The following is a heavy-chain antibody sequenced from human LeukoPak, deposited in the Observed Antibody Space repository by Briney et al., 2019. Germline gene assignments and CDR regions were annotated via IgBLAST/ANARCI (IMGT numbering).Heavy chain of an antibody. V-gene: IGHV3-23*01. CDR2: IGGRGGST. D-gene: IGHD3-16*01. J-gene: IGHJ5*02. Sequence: GGSLTLSGAASGFIFSDFTMTWVGQAQGKGPEWVSAIGGRGGSTYYADSLGGRFTISRDNSKDMVYLQMNSLKVEDTATYYCGKEGGAWGQGTKVTVSS. CDR3: GKEGGA. CDR1: GFIFSDFT.